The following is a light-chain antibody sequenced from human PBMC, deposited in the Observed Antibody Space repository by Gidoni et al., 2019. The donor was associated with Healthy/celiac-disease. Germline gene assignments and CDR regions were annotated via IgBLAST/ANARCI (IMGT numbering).Light chain of an antibody. CDR1: QSVSSY. CDR3: QQRSNWPRWT. Sequence: EIVLTQSPATLSLSPGERATRSCRASQSVSSYLAWYQQKPGQAPRLLIYDASNRATGIPARFSGSGSGTDFTLTISSLEPEDFAVYYCQQRSNWPRWTFGQGTKVEIK. V-gene: IGKV3-11*01. J-gene: IGKJ1*01. CDR2: DAS.